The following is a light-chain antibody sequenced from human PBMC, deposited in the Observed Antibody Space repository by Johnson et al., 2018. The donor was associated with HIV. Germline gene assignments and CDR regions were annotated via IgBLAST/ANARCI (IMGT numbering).Light chain of an antibody. Sequence: QSVLTQPPSVSAAPGHKVTISCSGISSNIGNNYISWYQQLPGTAPKLLIYENNKRPSGIPDRFSASKSGTSATLGITGLQTGDEADYYCGTWDSSLSTYVFGTGTKVTVL. CDR1: SSNIGNNY. CDR3: GTWDSSLSTYV. CDR2: ENN. V-gene: IGLV1-51*02. J-gene: IGLJ1*01.